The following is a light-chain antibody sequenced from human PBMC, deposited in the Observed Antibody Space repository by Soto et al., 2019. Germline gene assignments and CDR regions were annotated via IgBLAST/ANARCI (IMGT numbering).Light chain of an antibody. CDR1: NSNIGAGYD. Sequence: QSVLTQPPSVSGAPGQRVSIPCTGSNSNIGAGYDVHWYQQLPGTAPKLLIYGNINRPSGVPDRFSGSKSGASAFLVITGLQAEDEADYYCQSYDSSLSGSKVFGGGTKLTVL. CDR3: QSYDSSLSGSKV. J-gene: IGLJ3*02. V-gene: IGLV1-40*01. CDR2: GNI.